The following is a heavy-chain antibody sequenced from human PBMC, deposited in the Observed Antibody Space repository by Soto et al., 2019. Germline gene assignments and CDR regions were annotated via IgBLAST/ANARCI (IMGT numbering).Heavy chain of an antibody. CDR2: IYYSGST. J-gene: IGHJ4*02. CDR3: ARRYGSFFDY. CDR1: GGSISSYY. V-gene: IGHV4-59*08. D-gene: IGHD5-18*01. Sequence: SETLPLTCTVSGGSISSYYWSWIRQPPGKGLEWIGYIYYSGSTNYNPSLKSRVTISVDTSKNQFSLKLSSVTAADTAVYYCARRYGSFFDYWGQGTLVTVSS.